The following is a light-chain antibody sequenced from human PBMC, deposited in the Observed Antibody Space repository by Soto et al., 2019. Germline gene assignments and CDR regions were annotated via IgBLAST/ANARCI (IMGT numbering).Light chain of an antibody. CDR3: SSYTSSSTPGV. Sequence: QSALTQPASVSGSPGQSITISCTGTSSDVGGYNYVSWYQQHPGKAPKLMIYEVSNRPSGVSNRFSGSKSGNTGSLTISGLQAEDEADYYCSSYTSSSTPGVFGGGTKLTVL. J-gene: IGLJ2*01. V-gene: IGLV2-14*01. CDR2: EVS. CDR1: SSDVGGYNY.